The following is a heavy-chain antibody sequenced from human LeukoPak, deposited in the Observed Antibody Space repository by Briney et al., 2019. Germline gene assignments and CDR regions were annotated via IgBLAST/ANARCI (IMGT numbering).Heavy chain of an antibody. D-gene: IGHD3-22*01. J-gene: IGHJ4*02. CDR3: ARVYDSSGYILGGY. V-gene: IGHV3-21*01. CDR1: GFTFSSYS. Sequence: PGGSLRLSCAASGFTFSSYSMNWVRQAPGKGLEWVSSISSSSSYIYYADSVKGRFTISRDNAKNSLYLQMNSLRAEDTAVYYCARVYDSSGYILGGYWGQGTLVTVSS. CDR2: ISSSSSYI.